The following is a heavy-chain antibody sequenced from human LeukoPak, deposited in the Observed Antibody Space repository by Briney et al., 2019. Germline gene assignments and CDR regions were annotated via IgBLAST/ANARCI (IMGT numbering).Heavy chain of an antibody. CDR1: GSTFSSYS. CDR3: ARVWSPPYTSRWPYYFDY. CDR2: ISSSSSYI. D-gene: IGHD6-13*01. Sequence: GGSLRLSCVASGSTFSSYSMNWVRQAPGKGLEWVSSISSSSSYIYYTDSLKGRFTISRDNAKNSLYLRMNSLRAEDTAVYYCARVWSPPYTSRWPYYFDYWGQGTLVTVSS. V-gene: IGHV3-21*01. J-gene: IGHJ4*02.